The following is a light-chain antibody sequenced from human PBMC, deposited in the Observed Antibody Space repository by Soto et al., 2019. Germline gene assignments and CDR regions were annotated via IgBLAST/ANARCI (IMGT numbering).Light chain of an antibody. CDR3: GSYASATLI. CDR2: EVT. Sequence: QSALTQPASVSVSPGQSITISCTGSNSDIGAYDYVSWYQQHPGKPPTLLIYEVTFRPSGVPNRFSGSKSGNTATLTISGLLTEDEADYYCGSYASATLIFGGGTKLTVL. V-gene: IGLV2-14*01. J-gene: IGLJ2*01. CDR1: NSDIGAYDY.